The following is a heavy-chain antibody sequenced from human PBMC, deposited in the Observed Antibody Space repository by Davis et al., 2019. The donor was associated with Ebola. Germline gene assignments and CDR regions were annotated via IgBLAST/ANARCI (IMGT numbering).Heavy chain of an antibody. CDR2: IYTSGST. CDR3: ARVSSGGSALSLLYYFDY. D-gene: IGHD2-15*01. CDR1: GGSISSGTYY. V-gene: IGHV4-61*09. J-gene: IGHJ4*02. Sequence: PSETLSLTCTVSGGSISSGTYYWSWIRQPAGKGLEWIGHIYTSGSTNYNPSLKSRVTISVDTSKNQFSLKLSSVTAADTAVYYCARVSSGGSALSLLYYFDYWGQGTLVTVSS.